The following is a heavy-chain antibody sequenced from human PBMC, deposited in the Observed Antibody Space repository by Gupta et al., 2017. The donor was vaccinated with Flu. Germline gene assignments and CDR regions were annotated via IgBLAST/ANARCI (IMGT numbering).Heavy chain of an antibody. CDR1: GGSVRGGDDY. V-gene: IGHV4-30-4*01. D-gene: IGHD3-16*01. CDR3: ARDVGGKYYFDS. Sequence: QVQLRESGPGVVKPSQTLSLTCTVSGGSVRGGDDYWTWIRQPPGKCPEWVGYISFSGSTFYNPSLMSRMTISADTSKNQFSLRLTSVTAADTAVYFCARDVGGKYYFDSWGQGTLVTVSS. CDR2: ISFSGST. J-gene: IGHJ4*02.